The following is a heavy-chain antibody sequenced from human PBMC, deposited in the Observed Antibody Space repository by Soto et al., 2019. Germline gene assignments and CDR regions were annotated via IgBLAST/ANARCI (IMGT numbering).Heavy chain of an antibody. D-gene: IGHD3-22*01. CDR2: IWYDGSNK. J-gene: IGHJ4*02. CDR3: ARENYYDSSGQDY. Sequence: GGSLRLSCAASGFTFSSYGMHWVRQAPGKGLEWVAVIWYDGSNKYYADSVKGRFTISRDNSKNTLYLQMNSLRAEDTAVYYCARENYYDSSGQDYWGQGTLVTVSS. CDR1: GFTFSSYG. V-gene: IGHV3-33*01.